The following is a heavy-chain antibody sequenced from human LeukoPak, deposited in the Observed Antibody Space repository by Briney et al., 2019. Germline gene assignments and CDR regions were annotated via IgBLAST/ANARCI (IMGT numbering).Heavy chain of an antibody. J-gene: IGHJ4*02. V-gene: IGHV3-23*01. CDR1: RSIFNTYS. CDR2: ISDGGTNT. CDR3: AKDAAAVTGRRAGFDY. D-gene: IGHD6-19*01. Sequence: PGGSLRLSCAASRSIFNTYSMIWVPQAPGKGPEGVSSISDGGTNTYYADSVKGRFTISRDNSKNTLSLQMNNLRDEDTAVYYCAKDAAAVTGRRAGFDYWGQGTLVTVSS.